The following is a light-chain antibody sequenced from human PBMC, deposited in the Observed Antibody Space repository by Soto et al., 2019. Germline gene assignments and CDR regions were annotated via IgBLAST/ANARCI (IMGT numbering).Light chain of an antibody. V-gene: IGLV1-44*01. CDR3: SSWDDSLDGPV. Sequence: QCVLTQPPSASATPGQTVTISCSGRYSNIGSNFVSWYQRLPGTAPKLLIYSINQRPSGVPDRFSGSKSGTSASLTISGLQSEDEADYFCSSWDDSLDGPVFGGGTKLTVL. J-gene: IGLJ3*02. CDR1: YSNIGSNF. CDR2: SIN.